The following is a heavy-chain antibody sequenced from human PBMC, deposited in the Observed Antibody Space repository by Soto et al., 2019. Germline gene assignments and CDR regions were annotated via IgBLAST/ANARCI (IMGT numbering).Heavy chain of an antibody. CDR1: GGMCSSYA. V-gene: IGHV3-23*01. D-gene: IGHD5-12*01. J-gene: IGHJ4*02. Sequence: GGSLRLSCASSGGMCSSYAMTWVRQAPGKGLEWVSALSGGGDSTYYAPSVRGRFAISRDNSKNTLYLQMNSLRAEDTAVYYCATGLRSVYGPFDSWGQGTLVTVSS. CDR3: ATGLRSVYGPFDS. CDR2: LSGGGDST.